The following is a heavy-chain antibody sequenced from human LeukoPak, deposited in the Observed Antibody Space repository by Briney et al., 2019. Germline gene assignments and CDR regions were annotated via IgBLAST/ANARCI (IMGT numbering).Heavy chain of an antibody. CDR3: ARDMGSGYYFAEDY. J-gene: IGHJ4*02. V-gene: IGHV3-20*04. CDR2: IKWNGDST. Sequence: GGSLRLSCAASGFTFDDYGMSWVRQAPGKGLEWISGIKWNGDSTGYADSVKGRYTISRDNAKNFLHLQMNSLRAEDTALYYCARDMGSGYYFAEDYWGQGTLVTVSS. D-gene: IGHD3-22*01. CDR1: GFTFDDYG.